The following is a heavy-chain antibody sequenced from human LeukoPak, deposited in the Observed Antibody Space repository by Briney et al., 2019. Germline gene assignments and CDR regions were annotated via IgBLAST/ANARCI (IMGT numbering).Heavy chain of an antibody. CDR3: AKKISGYDYNYYYGMDV. V-gene: IGHV3-23*03. CDR2: IYSGGST. CDR1: GFTFSSYA. J-gene: IGHJ6*02. D-gene: IGHD5-12*01. Sequence: GGSLRLSCAASGFTFSSYAMSWVRQAPGKGLEWVSVIYSGGSTYYADSVKGRFTISRDNSKNTLYLQMNSLRAEDTAVYYCAKKISGYDYNYYYGMDVWGQGTTVTVSS.